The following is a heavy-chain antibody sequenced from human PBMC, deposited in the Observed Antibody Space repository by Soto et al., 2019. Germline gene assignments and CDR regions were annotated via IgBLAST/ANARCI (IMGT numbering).Heavy chain of an antibody. D-gene: IGHD3-3*01. J-gene: IGHJ3*02. CDR2: ISAYNGNT. CDR1: GYTFTRYG. CDR3: AREPEYYDFWSGYYRPYAFDI. Sequence: ASVKVACKASGYTFTRYGISWVRQAKGQGLEWMGWISAYNGNTNYAQKLQGRVTMTTDTSTSTAYMELRSLRSDDTAVYYCAREPEYYDFWSGYYRPYAFDIWGQGTMVTVSS. V-gene: IGHV1-18*01.